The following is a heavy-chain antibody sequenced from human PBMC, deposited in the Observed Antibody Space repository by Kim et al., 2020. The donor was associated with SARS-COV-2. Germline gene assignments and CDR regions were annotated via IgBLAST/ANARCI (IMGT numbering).Heavy chain of an antibody. V-gene: IGHV1-58*01. J-gene: IGHJ3*02. CDR3: AADEGLLWFGERDAFDI. Sequence: FQERVTITRDMSTSTAYMELSSLRSEDTAVYYCAADEGLLWFGERDAFDIWGQGTMVTVSS. D-gene: IGHD3-10*01.